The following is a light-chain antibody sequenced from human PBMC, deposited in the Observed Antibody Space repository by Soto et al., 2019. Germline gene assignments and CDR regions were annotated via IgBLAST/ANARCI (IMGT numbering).Light chain of an antibody. J-gene: IGLJ3*02. CDR2: RTN. CDR3: VLYLGSGASV. Sequence: QAVVTQEPSISVSPGRTVTLTCGLSSGSVSTSNYPSWYQQTPGQAPRTLIYRTNTRSSGVPDRFSGSILGNKAALTITGAQADDECKYYCVLYLGSGASVFGGGTQLTVL. CDR1: SGSVSTSNY. V-gene: IGLV8-61*01.